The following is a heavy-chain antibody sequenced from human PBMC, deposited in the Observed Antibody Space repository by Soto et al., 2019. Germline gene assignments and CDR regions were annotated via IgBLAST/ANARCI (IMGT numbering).Heavy chain of an antibody. CDR3: ARNRRHITIFGVVIPWFDP. CDR2: IIPIFGTA. V-gene: IGHV1-69*13. Sequence: VASVKVSCKASGYTFTSYAISWVRQAPGQGLEWMGGIIPIFGTANYAQKFQGRVTITADESTSTAYMELSSLRSEDTAVYYCARNRRHITIFGVVIPWFDPWGQGTLVTVSS. CDR1: GYTFTSYA. D-gene: IGHD3-3*01. J-gene: IGHJ5*02.